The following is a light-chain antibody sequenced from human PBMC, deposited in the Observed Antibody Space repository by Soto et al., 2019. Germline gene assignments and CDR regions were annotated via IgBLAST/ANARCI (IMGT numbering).Light chain of an antibody. Sequence: QLVLTQPPSASASLGASVKLTCTLSSGHNSYAIAWHQQQPEKGPRYLMKLNSDGSHSKGDGIPDRFSGSSSGAERYLTISRLQSEDAADYYCQTWSTDIRVFGGGTKLTVL. CDR2: LNSDGSH. J-gene: IGLJ3*02. CDR3: QTWSTDIRV. CDR1: SGHNSYA. V-gene: IGLV4-69*01.